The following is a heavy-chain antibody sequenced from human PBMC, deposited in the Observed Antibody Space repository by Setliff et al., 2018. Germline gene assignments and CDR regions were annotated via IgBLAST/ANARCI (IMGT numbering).Heavy chain of an antibody. D-gene: IGHD3-16*01. J-gene: IGHJ3*01. V-gene: IGHV3-23*01. CDR2: TTGSGGDR. CDR3: ATLYPWDPDAFDL. Sequence: GGSLRLSCAASGLTFRTYAMSWVRQAPGKGLEWVSSTTGSGGDRDYADSVKGRFDISRDSSKNTVYLQMTGLRTDDTALYYCATLYPWDPDAFDLWGQGTMVTVSS. CDR1: GLTFRTYA.